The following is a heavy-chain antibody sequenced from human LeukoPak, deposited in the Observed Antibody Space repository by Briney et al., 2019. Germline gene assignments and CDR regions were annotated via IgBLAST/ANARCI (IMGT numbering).Heavy chain of an antibody. D-gene: IGHD3-16*01. CDR2: ITSGSSYI. CDR3: AKLEERGNTDY. CDR1: GFTFSSYN. Sequence: GGSLRLSCAASGFTFSSYNMNWVRQAPGQGLEWVSSITSGSSYIYYADSVKGRFTISRDNAKSSLYLQMNSLRVEDTAVYYCAKLEERGNTDYWGQGTLVTVSS. V-gene: IGHV3-21*04. J-gene: IGHJ4*02.